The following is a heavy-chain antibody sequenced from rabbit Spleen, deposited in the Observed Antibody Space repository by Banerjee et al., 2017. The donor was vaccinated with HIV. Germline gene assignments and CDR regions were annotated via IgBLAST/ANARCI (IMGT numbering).Heavy chain of an antibody. CDR1: GFSFSDTDV. CDR2: INNGDANT. D-gene: IGHD8-1*01. CDR3: ARDSGTSFSSYGMDL. J-gene: IGHJ6*01. V-gene: IGHV1S45*01. Sequence: EQLEESGGGLVKPGASLTLTCTASGFSFSDTDVMCWVRQAPGKGLEWIACINNGDANTYYASWAKGRFTVSRASSTTVTLQITSLTVADTATYFCARDSGTSFSSYGMDLWGQGTLVTVS.